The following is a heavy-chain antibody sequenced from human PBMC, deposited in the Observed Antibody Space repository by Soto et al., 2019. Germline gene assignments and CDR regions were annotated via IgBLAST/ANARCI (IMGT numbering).Heavy chain of an antibody. CDR1: GFTFSSYW. Sequence: GGSLRLSCAASGFTFSSYWMHWVRQAPGKGLVWVSRINSDGSSTSYAYSVKGLFTISRDNAKNTLYLQMNSLRAEDTAVYYCARDPPAFINLELLRAAYYYYAMDVWGQGTTVNVSS. CDR3: ARDPPAFINLELLRAAYYYYAMDV. D-gene: IGHD3-3*01. CDR2: INSDGSST. J-gene: IGHJ6*02. V-gene: IGHV3-74*01.